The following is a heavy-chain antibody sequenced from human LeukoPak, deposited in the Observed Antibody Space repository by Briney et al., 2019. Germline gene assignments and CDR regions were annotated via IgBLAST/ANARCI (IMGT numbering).Heavy chain of an antibody. V-gene: IGHV1-18*01. CDR2: ISAYNGNT. D-gene: IGHD3-3*01. CDR3: AVNFWSGYYPYYYGMDV. J-gene: IGHJ6*02. CDR1: GYTFTSYG. Sequence: ASVKVSCKASGYTFTSYGISWVRHAPGQGLEWMGSISAYNGNTNYAQKLQGRVTMTTDTSTSTAYMELRSLRSDDTAVYYCAVNFWSGYYPYYYGMDVWGQGTTVTVSS.